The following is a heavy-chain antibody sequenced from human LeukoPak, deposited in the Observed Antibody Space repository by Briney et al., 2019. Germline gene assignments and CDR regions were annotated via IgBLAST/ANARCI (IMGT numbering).Heavy chain of an antibody. Sequence: ASVKVSCKASGYTFTSYGISWVRQAPGQGLEWMGWISAYNGNTNYAQKLQGRVTMTTDTSTSTAYMELRSLRSDDTAVYYCARETTVTTSIPLYYYGMDVWGQGTTVTVSS. CDR1: GYTFTSYG. D-gene: IGHD4-17*01. CDR2: ISAYNGNT. V-gene: IGHV1-18*01. J-gene: IGHJ6*02. CDR3: ARETTVTTSIPLYYYGMDV.